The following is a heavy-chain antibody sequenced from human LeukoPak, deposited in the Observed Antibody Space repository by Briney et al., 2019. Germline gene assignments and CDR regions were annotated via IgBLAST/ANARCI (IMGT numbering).Heavy chain of an antibody. CDR2: IKHSGST. J-gene: IGHJ4*02. CDR3: ARGLSNYTYDY. D-gene: IGHD4-11*01. CDR1: GGSFSGYY. Sequence: PSETLSLTCAVYGGSFSGYYWSWIRQPPGKGLEWIGEIKHSGSTNYNPSLKSRVTISVDTSKNQFSLKLSSVTAADTAVYYCARGLSNYTYDYWGQGTLVTVSS. V-gene: IGHV4-34*01.